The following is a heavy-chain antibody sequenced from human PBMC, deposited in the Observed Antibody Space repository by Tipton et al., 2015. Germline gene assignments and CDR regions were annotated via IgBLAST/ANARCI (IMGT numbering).Heavy chain of an antibody. D-gene: IGHD6-19*01. V-gene: IGHV4-39*01. Sequence: TLSLTCTVSGGSISSSSYYWGWIRQPPGKGLEWIGSFYYSESTYYNPSLKSRVTISINTSKNQFSLKLSSVTAADTAVYYCATRSGVPGIAVTDGPIDYWGQGTLVTVSS. CDR1: GGSISSSSYY. CDR3: ATRSGVPGIAVTDGPIDY. J-gene: IGHJ4*02. CDR2: FYYSEST.